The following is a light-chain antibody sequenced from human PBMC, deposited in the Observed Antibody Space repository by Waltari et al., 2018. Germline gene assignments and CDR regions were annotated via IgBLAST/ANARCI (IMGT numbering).Light chain of an antibody. CDR1: DIGSQT. CDR3: QVWDSSNDHPVV. CDR2: YDS. Sequence: SYVLTQPPSVSVAPGKTARVICGGNDIGSQTVHWYQQKPGQAPVVVISYDSDRPSGIPDRFAGSNSGDTATLTIHRVEAGDEADYYCQVWDSSNDHPVVFGGGTKLTVL. J-gene: IGLJ2*01. V-gene: IGLV3-21*04.